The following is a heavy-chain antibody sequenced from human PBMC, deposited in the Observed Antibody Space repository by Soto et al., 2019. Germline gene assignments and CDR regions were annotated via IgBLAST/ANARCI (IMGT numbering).Heavy chain of an antibody. CDR2: IIPIFGTA. CDR1: GGTFSSYA. J-gene: IGHJ4*02. CDR3: ARVLGGIAARDYFDY. Sequence: ASVKVSCKASGGTFSSYAISWVRQAPGQGLEWMGGIIPIFGTANYAQKFQGRVTITADESTSTAYMELSSLRSEDTAVYYCARVLGGIAARDYFDYWGQGTLVTVSS. V-gene: IGHV1-69*13. D-gene: IGHD6-6*01.